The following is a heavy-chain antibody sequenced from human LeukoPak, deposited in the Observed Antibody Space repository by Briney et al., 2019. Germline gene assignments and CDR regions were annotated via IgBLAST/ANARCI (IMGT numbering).Heavy chain of an antibody. CDR2: ISSSSSYI. V-gene: IGHV3-21*04. Sequence: GGSLRLSCAASGFTFSSYSMNWVRQAPGKGLEWVSSISSSSSYIYYADSVKGRFTISRDNSKNTLYLQMNSLRAEDTAVYYCAKHRYSSSSVEAFDIWGQGTMVTVSS. D-gene: IGHD6-6*01. CDR3: AKHRYSSSSVEAFDI. CDR1: GFTFSSYS. J-gene: IGHJ3*02.